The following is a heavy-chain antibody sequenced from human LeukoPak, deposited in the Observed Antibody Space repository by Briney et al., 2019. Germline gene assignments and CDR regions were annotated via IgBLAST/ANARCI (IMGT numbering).Heavy chain of an antibody. V-gene: IGHV4-39*07. CDR3: ARGPTTVTRAFDY. D-gene: IGHD4-17*01. CDR2: IYHSGTTYSGST. Sequence: SETLSLTCNVSGASMSNYYWVWIRQPPGKGLEWIGSIYHSGTTYSGSTYYNPSLKSRVTISLDTSKNQFSLKLSSVTAADTAVYYCARGPTTVTRAFDYWGQGTLVTVSS. CDR1: GASMSNYY. J-gene: IGHJ4*02.